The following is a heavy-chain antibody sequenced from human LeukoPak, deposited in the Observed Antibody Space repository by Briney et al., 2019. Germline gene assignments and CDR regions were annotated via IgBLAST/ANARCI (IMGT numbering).Heavy chain of an antibody. J-gene: IGHJ5*02. CDR1: GYTFTSYY. V-gene: IGHV1-18*04. D-gene: IGHD2-2*01. Sequence: ASVKVSCKASGYTFTSYYMHWVRQAPGQGLEWMGWVSAYNGNTNYAQKLQGRVTMTTDTSTSTAYMELRSLRSDDTAVYYCARDKGYCSSTSCRNWFDPWGQGTLVTVSS. CDR2: VSAYNGNT. CDR3: ARDKGYCSSTSCRNWFDP.